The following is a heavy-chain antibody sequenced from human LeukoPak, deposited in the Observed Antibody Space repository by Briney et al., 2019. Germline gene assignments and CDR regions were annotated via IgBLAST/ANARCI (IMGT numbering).Heavy chain of an antibody. Sequence: ASVKVSCKASGYTFTSSYINWVRQAPGQRLEWMGWISAYNGRTNYAQKFQGRVTMTTDPSTSTAYMDLTSLRSDDTAVYYCARGGTYYPCIDYWGQGTLVTVSS. D-gene: IGHD1-26*01. CDR2: ISAYNGRT. CDR3: ARGGTYYPCIDY. J-gene: IGHJ4*02. CDR1: GYTFTSSY. V-gene: IGHV1-18*01.